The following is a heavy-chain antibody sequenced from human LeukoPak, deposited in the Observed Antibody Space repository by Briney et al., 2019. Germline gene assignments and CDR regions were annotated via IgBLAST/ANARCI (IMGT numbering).Heavy chain of an antibody. J-gene: IGHJ4*02. CDR2: IYYSGST. D-gene: IGHD3-10*01. V-gene: IGHV4-59*01. CDR3: ATLGELLWGGFDY. CDR1: GGSISSYY. Sequence: SETLSLTCAVSGGSISSYYWSWIRQPPGKGLEWVGYIYYSGSTNYNPSHKSRVTISVDTSKNQFSLKLSSVTAADTAVYYCATLGELLWGGFDYWGQGTLVTVSS.